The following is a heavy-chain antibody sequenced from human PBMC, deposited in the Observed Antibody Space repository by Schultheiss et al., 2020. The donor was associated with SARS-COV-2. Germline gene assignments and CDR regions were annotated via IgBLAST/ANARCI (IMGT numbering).Heavy chain of an antibody. J-gene: IGHJ6*02. D-gene: IGHD6-13*01. CDR2: IYHSGST. CDR1: GGSFSGYY. V-gene: IGHV4-34*01. CDR3: ARDVNTDPYSSSWSGGMDV. Sequence: SETLSLTCAVYGGSFSGYYWSWIRQPPGKGLEWIGEIYHSGSTNYNPSLKSRVTISVDKSKNQFSLKLSSVTAADTAVYYCARDVNTDPYSSSWSGGMDVWGQGTTVTVSS.